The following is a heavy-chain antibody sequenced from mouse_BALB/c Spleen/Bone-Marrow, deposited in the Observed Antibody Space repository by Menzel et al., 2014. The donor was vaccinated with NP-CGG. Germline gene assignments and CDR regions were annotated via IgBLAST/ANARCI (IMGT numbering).Heavy chain of an antibody. CDR2: IHYSGST. J-gene: IGHJ1*01. CDR3: ARRGSSSYWYFDV. D-gene: IGHD1-1*01. CDR1: GYSITSGYS. Sequence: EVKLQESGPDLVKPSQSLSLTCTVTGYSITSGYSWHWIRQFPGNKLEWMGYIHYSGSTYYNPSLKSRISITRDTSKNQFLLQLNSVTTEDTATYYCARRGSSSYWYFDVWGAGTTVTVSS. V-gene: IGHV3-1*02.